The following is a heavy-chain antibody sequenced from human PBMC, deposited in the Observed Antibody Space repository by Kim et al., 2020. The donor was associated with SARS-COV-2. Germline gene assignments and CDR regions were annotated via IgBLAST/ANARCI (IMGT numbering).Heavy chain of an antibody. Sequence: SETLSLTCTVSGGSISSSSYYWGWIRQPPGKGLEWIGSIYYSGCTYYNPSLKSRVPISVDTSKNQLSLKLISVTAAETAVYYCARQGEVPAAMVGRFDPWGQGTLVTVSS. CDR2: IYYSGCT. J-gene: IGHJ5*02. D-gene: IGHD2-2*01. CDR1: GGSISSSSYY. CDR3: ARQGEVPAAMVGRFDP. V-gene: IGHV4-39*01.